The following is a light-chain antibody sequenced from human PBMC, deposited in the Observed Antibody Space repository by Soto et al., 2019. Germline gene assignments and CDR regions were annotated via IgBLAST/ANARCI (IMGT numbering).Light chain of an antibody. CDR3: GTWDSSLSAVV. CDR1: ISNIGSNY. CDR2: DNT. Sequence: QSVLTQPPSVSAAPGQPVTISCSGSISNIGSNYVSWYQQLPGTAPKVLIYDNTKRPSGIPDRLSGSKSGTSATLGITGLQTGDEADYYCGTWDSSLSAVVFGGGTKVTVL. J-gene: IGLJ2*01. V-gene: IGLV1-51*01.